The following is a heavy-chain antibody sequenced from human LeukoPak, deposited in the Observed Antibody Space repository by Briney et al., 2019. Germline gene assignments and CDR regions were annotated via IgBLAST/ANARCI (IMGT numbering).Heavy chain of an antibody. CDR2: IYYSGST. D-gene: IGHD1-26*01. Sequence: TSETLSLTCTVSGGSISSGGYYWSWIRQHPGKGLEWIGYIYYSGSTYYNPSLKSRVTISVDTSKNQFSLKLSSVTAADTAVYYCASLVGARMYYFDYWGQGTLVTVSS. J-gene: IGHJ4*02. V-gene: IGHV4-31*03. CDR3: ASLVGARMYYFDY. CDR1: GGSISSGGYY.